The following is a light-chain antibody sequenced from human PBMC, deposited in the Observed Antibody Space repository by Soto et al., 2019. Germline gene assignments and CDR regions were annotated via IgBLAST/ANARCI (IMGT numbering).Light chain of an antibody. CDR3: KHNNSHPIT. Sequence: DIQMTQSPATLSASVGDRATITCRASQIIGSWLAWYQQKPGKAPKLLIYDASNVESGVPSRFSGSGSGTEFPINISRLQPDDFANYYCKHNNSHPITFGRGTRLEIK. CDR2: DAS. V-gene: IGKV1-5*01. CDR1: QIIGSW. J-gene: IGKJ5*01.